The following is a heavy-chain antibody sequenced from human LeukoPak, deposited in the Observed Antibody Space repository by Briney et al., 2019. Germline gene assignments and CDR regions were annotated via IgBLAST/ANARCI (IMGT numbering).Heavy chain of an antibody. Sequence: SETLSITCSVSGGSISSTTYYWCWIRQPPCKGLEWIGSIYYSGSTYYNPSLKSRVTISVDTSKNQFSLKLSSVTAADTAVYYCASNSRITIFGVVIIGSSFDYWGQGTLVTVSS. CDR2: IYYSGST. J-gene: IGHJ4*02. CDR1: GGSISSTTYY. V-gene: IGHV4-39*07. CDR3: ASNSRITIFGVVIIGSSFDY. D-gene: IGHD3-3*01.